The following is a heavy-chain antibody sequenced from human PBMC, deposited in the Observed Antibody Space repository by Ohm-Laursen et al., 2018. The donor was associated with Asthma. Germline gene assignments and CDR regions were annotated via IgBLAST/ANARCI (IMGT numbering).Heavy chain of an antibody. Sequence: SLRLSCTASGFTFSIYWMSWVRQAPGKGLEWVAVISYDGSNKYYADSVKGRFTISRDNSKNTLYLQMNSLRAEDTAVYYCAKDLAHLAAAGIHYYYYYGMDVWGQGTTVTVSS. D-gene: IGHD6-13*01. J-gene: IGHJ6*02. CDR1: GFTFSIYW. V-gene: IGHV3-30*18. CDR2: ISYDGSNK. CDR3: AKDLAHLAAAGIHYYYYYGMDV.